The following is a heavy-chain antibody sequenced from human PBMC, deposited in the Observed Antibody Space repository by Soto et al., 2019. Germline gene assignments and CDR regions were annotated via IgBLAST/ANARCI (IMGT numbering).Heavy chain of an antibody. J-gene: IGHJ6*02. CDR2: IYTSGST. V-gene: IGHV4-4*07. CDR3: ARVRIAAHTGAYGRDV. D-gene: IGHD6-6*01. Sequence: QVQLQESGPGLVKPSETLSLTCTVSGGSISSYYWSWIRQPAGKGLEWIGRIYTSGSTNYNPSLKSRVTMSVETSKNQFSLKLSSVTAADTAVYYCARVRIAAHTGAYGRDVWCQGTTVTVSS. CDR1: GGSISSYY.